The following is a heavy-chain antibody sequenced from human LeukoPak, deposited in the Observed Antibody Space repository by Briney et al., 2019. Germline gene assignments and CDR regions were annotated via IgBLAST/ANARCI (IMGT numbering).Heavy chain of an antibody. V-gene: IGHV4-39*07. CDR3: ARDHLDYYDSSGYYFDY. Sequence: SETLSLTCTVSGGSISSSSYYWGWIRQPPGKGLEWIGSIYYSGSTYYNPSLKSRVTISVDTSKNQFSLKLSSVTAADTAVYYCARDHLDYYDSSGYYFDYWGQGTLVTVSS. J-gene: IGHJ4*02. D-gene: IGHD3-22*01. CDR2: IYYSGST. CDR1: GGSISSSSYY.